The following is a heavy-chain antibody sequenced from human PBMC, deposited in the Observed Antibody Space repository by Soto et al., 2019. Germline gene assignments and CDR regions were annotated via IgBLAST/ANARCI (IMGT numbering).Heavy chain of an antibody. CDR3: AKAGSLRFLEWYGLYYYYYMDV. V-gene: IGHV3-23*01. D-gene: IGHD3-3*01. CDR1: GFTFSSYA. Sequence: EVQLLESGGGLVQPGGSLRLSCAASGFTFSSYAMSWVRQAPGKGLEWVSAISGSGGSTYYADSVKGRFTISRDNSKNTLYLQMNSLRAEDTAVYYCAKAGSLRFLEWYGLYYYYYMDVWGKGTTVTVSS. J-gene: IGHJ6*03. CDR2: ISGSGGST.